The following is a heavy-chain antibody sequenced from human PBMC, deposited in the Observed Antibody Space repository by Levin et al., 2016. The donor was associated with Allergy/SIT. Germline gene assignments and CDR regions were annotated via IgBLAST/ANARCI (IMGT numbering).Heavy chain of an antibody. J-gene: IGHJ6*02. D-gene: IGHD3-10*01. CDR2: ISAYNGNT. V-gene: IGHV1-18*04. CDR1: GYTFTSYG. CDR3: ARGNYYGSGSYKDGMDV. Sequence: ASVKVSCKASGYTFTSYGISWVRQAPGQGLEWMGWISAYNGNTNYAQKLQGRVTMTTDTSTSTAYMELRSLRSDDTAVYYCARGNYYGSGSYKDGMDVWGQGTTVTVSS.